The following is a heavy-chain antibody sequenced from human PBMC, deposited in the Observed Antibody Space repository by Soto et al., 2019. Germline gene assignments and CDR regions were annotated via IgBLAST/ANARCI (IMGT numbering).Heavy chain of an antibody. CDR2: IYPIDSDT. CDR1: GYSFTSYW. V-gene: IGHV5-51*01. D-gene: IGHD3-3*01. Sequence: GESLKISCKGSGYSFTSYWIGWVRQMPGKGLEWMGIIYPIDSDTRYSPSFQGQVTISVDKSISTAYLQWSSLKASDTAMYYCARPSRGDFWSGYQPPKYYYYGMDVWGQGTAVTGSS. CDR3: ARPSRGDFWSGYQPPKYYYYGMDV. J-gene: IGHJ6*02.